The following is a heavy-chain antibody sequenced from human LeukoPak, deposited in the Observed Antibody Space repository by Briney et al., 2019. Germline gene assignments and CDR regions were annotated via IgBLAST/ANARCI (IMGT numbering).Heavy chain of an antibody. CDR2: IYYSGNT. D-gene: IGHD3-16*01. Sequence: TLSLTRTVSDGSISSDGHYWSWIRQHPGKGLEWIGYIYYSGNTYYNPSLKSRVTISVDTSKDQFSLKLSSVTAADTAVYYCASSSKGWGSSIDYWGQGTLVTVSS. J-gene: IGHJ4*02. V-gene: IGHV4-31*03. CDR3: ASSSKGWGSSIDY. CDR1: DGSISSDGHY.